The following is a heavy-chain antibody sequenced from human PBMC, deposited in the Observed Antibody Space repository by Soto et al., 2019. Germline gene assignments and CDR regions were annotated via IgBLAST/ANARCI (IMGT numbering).Heavy chain of an antibody. CDR2: ISSSSSYI. Sequence: PGGSLRLSCAASGFTFSSYSMNWVRQAPGKGLAWVSSISSSSSYIYYADSVKGRFTISRDNAKNSLYLQMNSLRAEDTAVYYCARADYDILSRAFDYWGQGTLVTVSS. CDR3: ARADYDILSRAFDY. V-gene: IGHV3-21*01. J-gene: IGHJ4*02. D-gene: IGHD3-9*01. CDR1: GFTFSSYS.